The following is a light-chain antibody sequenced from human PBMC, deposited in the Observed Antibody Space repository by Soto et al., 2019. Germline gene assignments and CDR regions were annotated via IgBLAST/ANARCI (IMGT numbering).Light chain of an antibody. J-gene: IGLJ2*01. CDR2: DNN. Sequence: QSVLTQPPSVSGAPGQRVTISCTGSSSNIGAGYDVHWYQQLPGTAPKLLIYDNNNRPSGVPDRFSGSKSGTSASLAITRLQAEDEADYYCQSYDSSLTVVFGGGTKLTVL. CDR3: QSYDSSLTVV. CDR1: SSNIGAGYD. V-gene: IGLV1-40*01.